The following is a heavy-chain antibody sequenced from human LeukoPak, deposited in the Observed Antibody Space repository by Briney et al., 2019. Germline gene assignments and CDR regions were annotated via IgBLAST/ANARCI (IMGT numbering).Heavy chain of an antibody. CDR1: GASISSYY. CDR3: TRSDDFLLDA. J-gene: IGHJ6*04. D-gene: IGHD3-3*01. V-gene: IGHV4-59*13. Sequence: PSETLSLTCTVSGASISSYYWSWIRQSPGKGLEWIGYIYHSGSTNYNPSLQSRLTISIDTSKTQFSLKLRSVTAADTAVYYCTRSDDFLLDAWGKGTSVTVSS. CDR2: IYHSGST.